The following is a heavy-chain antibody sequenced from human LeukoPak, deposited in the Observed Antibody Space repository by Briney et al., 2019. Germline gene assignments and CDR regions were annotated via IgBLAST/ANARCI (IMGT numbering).Heavy chain of an antibody. Sequence: GRSLRLFCAASGFTFSTYVMSWVRQAPGKGLEGVSAISSSGGSTYYADSVKGRFTISRDNSKNTLYLQMNSLTAEDTAVYYCATSWRGFDYWGQGTLVTVSS. V-gene: IGHV3-23*01. CDR2: ISSSGGST. D-gene: IGHD3-10*01. J-gene: IGHJ4*02. CDR3: ATSWRGFDY. CDR1: GFTFSTYV.